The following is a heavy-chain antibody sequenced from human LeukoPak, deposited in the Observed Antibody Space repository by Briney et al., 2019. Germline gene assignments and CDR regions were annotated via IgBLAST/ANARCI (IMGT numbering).Heavy chain of an antibody. CDR1: GFTFSSYE. V-gene: IGHV3-48*03. D-gene: IGHD3-10*01. CDR2: ISSSGSTI. CDR3: ARIGGVSSPLDY. J-gene: IGHJ4*02. Sequence: WGSLRLSCAASGFTFSSYEMNWVRQAPGKGLEWVSYISSSGSTIYYADSVKGRFTISRDNAKNSLYLQMNSLRAEDTAVYYCARIGGVSSPLDYWGQGTLVTVSS.